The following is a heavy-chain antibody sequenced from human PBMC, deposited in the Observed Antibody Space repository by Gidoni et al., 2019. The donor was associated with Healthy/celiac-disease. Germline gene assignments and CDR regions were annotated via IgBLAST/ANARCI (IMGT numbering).Heavy chain of an antibody. V-gene: IGHV3-7*01. CDR2: INQDGNVK. CDR1: GFTFSRYW. Sequence: EVQLVESGGGLVQPEGSLVLSCAASGFTFSRYWMVWVRQAPGKGLEWVANINQDGNVKNHMDSVKGRFTISGDNARNLLYLQMNSLTPVDTAMYYCARDGEWSNTTNYYDALDIWGQGTMVTVSS. CDR3: ARDGEWSNTTNYYDALDI. D-gene: IGHD1-1*01. J-gene: IGHJ3*02.